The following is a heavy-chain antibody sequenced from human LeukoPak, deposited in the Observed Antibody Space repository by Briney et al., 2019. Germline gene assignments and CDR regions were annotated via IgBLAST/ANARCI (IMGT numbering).Heavy chain of an antibody. CDR3: ARDTPDTAED. V-gene: IGHV3-7*01. D-gene: IGHD5-18*01. CDR1: GFTYSRYW. J-gene: IGHJ4*02. Sequence: GGSLRLSCAVSGFTYSRYWMSWVRQAPGKGLEWLANIKNDGSEKYYVDSVKGRFTISRDNAKNSLYLQMDSLRAEDTAIYYCARDTPDTAEDWGQGTLVTVSS. CDR2: IKNDGSEK.